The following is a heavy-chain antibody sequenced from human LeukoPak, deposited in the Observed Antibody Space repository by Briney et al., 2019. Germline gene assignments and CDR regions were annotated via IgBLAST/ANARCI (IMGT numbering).Heavy chain of an antibody. D-gene: IGHD3-22*01. CDR1: GFYFESYA. J-gene: IGHJ6*03. CDR2: VSGSGAST. Sequence: GGSLRLSCAPSGFYFESYAMSWVRQAPGKGLEWVSGVSGSGASTYYADSVKGRFTVSRDSSKNTLYLQLNSLRVEDTAVYYCARVYGSSNYYYDRYYYYMDVWGRGTTVTVSS. V-gene: IGHV3-23*01. CDR3: ARVYGSSNYYYDRYYYYMDV.